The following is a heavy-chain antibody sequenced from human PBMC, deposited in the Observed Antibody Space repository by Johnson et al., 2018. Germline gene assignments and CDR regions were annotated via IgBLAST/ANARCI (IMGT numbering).Heavy chain of an antibody. V-gene: IGHV3-9*03. CDR1: GFTFDDYA. D-gene: IGHD3-22*01. CDR3: AKDIHKGHYYGSGKGFQH. Sequence: VQLVESGGGLVQPGRSLRLSCAASGFTFDDYAMHWVRQAPGKGLEWVSGISWNSGSIGYADSVKGRFTISRDNAKNSLYLQMNSMRAEDMALYYCAKDIHKGHYYGSGKGFQHWGQGTLVTVSS. J-gene: IGHJ1*01. CDR2: ISWNSGSI.